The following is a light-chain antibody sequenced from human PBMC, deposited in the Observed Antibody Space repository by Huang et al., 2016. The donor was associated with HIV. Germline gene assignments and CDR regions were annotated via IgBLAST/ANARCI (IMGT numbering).Light chain of an antibody. Sequence: EIVLTQSPGTLSLSPGERATLSCRASQSVSSSYLAWYQQKPGQAPRLLIYGASSRATGISDRVSGSGSGTDFTLTISRLEPEDFAVYYCQQYGSSPPLTFGGGTKVEIK. CDR3: QQYGSSPPLT. V-gene: IGKV3-20*01. J-gene: IGKJ4*01. CDR2: GAS. CDR1: QSVSSSY.